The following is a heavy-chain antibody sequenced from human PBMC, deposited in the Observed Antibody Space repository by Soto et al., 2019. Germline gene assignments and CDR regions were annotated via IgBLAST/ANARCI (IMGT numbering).Heavy chain of an antibody. V-gene: IGHV2-26*01. J-gene: IGHJ5*02. CDR2: IDSSGEK. CDR1: GLSITDSEMG. D-gene: IGHD6-19*01. CDR3: ARRHLAVAVSPWFDP. Sequence: QVTLKESGPVLVKPTETLTLRCTVSGLSITDSEMGVSWIRQPPGQPLEWLAHIDSSGEKSYRTFLKSRLAIPKDTSTSQIVLTMTNMDPADTATYYCARRHLAVAVSPWFDPWGQGIPVTVSS.